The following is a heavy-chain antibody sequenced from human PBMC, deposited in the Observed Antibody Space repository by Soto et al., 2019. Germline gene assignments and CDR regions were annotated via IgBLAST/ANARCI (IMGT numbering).Heavy chain of an antibody. CDR1: GFTFSSYA. Sequence: EVQLLESGGGLVQPGGSLRLSCAASGFTFSSYAMSWVRQAPGKGPEWVSAISGSGGSTYYADSVKGRFTLSRDNSKNRLYLQMNSLRAADTAVYYCATVPVYYYDSSGTGGAFDIWGQGTMVTVSS. D-gene: IGHD3-22*01. J-gene: IGHJ3*02. CDR3: ATVPVYYYDSSGTGGAFDI. V-gene: IGHV3-23*01. CDR2: ISGSGGST.